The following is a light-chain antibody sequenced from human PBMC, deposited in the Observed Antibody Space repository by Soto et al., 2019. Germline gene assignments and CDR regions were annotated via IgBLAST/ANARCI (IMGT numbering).Light chain of an antibody. V-gene: IGLV1-47*01. J-gene: IGLJ2*01. CDR2: RNN. Sequence: QSVLTQPPSASGTPGQRVTISCSGSSSNIGSNYVYWYQQLPGTAPKLLIYRNNQRPLGVPDRFSGSKSGTSASLAISGLRSEDEADYYCAAWDDSPHVVFGGGTQLTVL. CDR3: AAWDDSPHVV. CDR1: SSNIGSNY.